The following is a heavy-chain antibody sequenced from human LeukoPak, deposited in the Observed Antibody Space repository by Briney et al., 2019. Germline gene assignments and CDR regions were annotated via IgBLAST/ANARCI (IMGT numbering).Heavy chain of an antibody. CDR3: AARPPSGDYVSTFDY. Sequence: ASVKVSCKASGFTFTSSAMQWVRQARGPRLEWIGWIVVGSGNTNYAQKFQERVTITRDMSTSTAYMELSSLRSEDTAVYYCAARPPSGDYVSTFDYWGQGTLVTVSS. J-gene: IGHJ4*02. CDR2: IVVGSGNT. CDR1: GFTFTSSA. V-gene: IGHV1-58*02. D-gene: IGHD4-17*01.